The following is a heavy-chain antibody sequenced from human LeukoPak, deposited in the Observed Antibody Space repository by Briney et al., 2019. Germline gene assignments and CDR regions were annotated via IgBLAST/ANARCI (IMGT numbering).Heavy chain of an antibody. J-gene: IGHJ6*02. CDR2: IYYSGST. D-gene: IGHD3-3*01. Sequence: PSETLSLTCTVSGGSISSYHWSWIRQPPGKGLGWIGYIYYSGSTNYNPSLKSRVTISVDTSKNQFSLKLSSVTAADTAVYYCARDDWSGYPSYYYYGMDVWGQGTTVTVSS. CDR3: ARDDWSGYPSYYYYGMDV. CDR1: GGSISSYH. V-gene: IGHV4-59*01.